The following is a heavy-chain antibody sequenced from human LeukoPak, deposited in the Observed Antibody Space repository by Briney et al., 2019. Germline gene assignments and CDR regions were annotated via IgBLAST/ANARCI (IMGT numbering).Heavy chain of an antibody. CDR2: IYSGGST. J-gene: IGHJ6*02. V-gene: IGHV3-66*01. D-gene: IGHD3-22*01. CDR1: GFTVSSNY. Sequence: AGGSLRLSCAASGFTVSSNYMSWVRQAPGKGLEWVSVIYSGGSTYYADSVKGRFTISRDNSKNTLYLQMNSLRAEDTAVYYCARDQRYYYGSSGYYSSYYYYGMDVWGQGTTVTVSS. CDR3: ARDQRYYYGSSGYYSSYYYYGMDV.